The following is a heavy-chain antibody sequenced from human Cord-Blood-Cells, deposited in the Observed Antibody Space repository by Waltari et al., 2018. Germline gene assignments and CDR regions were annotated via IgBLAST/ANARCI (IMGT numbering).Heavy chain of an antibody. J-gene: IGHJ4*02. Sequence: EVQLVQSGAEVNKPGESLKISCKGSGYSFTSYWIGWVRQLPGKGLEWMGIIYPGDSDTRYSPSFQGQVTISADKSISTAYLQWSSLKASDTAMYYCARRSDSSSWYRHFDYWGQGTLVTVSS. CDR2: IYPGDSDT. D-gene: IGHD6-13*01. CDR3: ARRSDSSSWYRHFDY. CDR1: GYSFTSYW. V-gene: IGHV5-51*01.